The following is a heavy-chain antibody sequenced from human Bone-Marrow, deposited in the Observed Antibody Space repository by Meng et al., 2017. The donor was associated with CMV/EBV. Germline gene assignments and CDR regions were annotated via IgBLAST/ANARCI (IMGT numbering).Heavy chain of an antibody. Sequence: GESLKISCAASGFTFSNAWMSWVRQAPGKGLEWVANIKQDGSEKHYVDSVKGRFTISRDNAKNSLYLQMNSLRVEDTAVYYCARGPRWLDPWGQGTLVTVSS. V-gene: IGHV3-7*04. CDR2: IKQDGSEK. CDR3: ARGPRWLDP. CDR1: GFTFSNAW. J-gene: IGHJ5*02.